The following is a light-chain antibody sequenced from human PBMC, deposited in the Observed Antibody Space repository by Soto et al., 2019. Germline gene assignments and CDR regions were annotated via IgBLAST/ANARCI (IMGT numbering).Light chain of an antibody. CDR3: TSYTSSSTYV. CDR1: SSDVGGYNY. CDR2: EVS. J-gene: IGLJ1*01. V-gene: IGLV2-14*01. Sequence: QSVLTQPASVSGSPGQSITISCTGTSSDVGGYNYVSWYQHHPGKAPKLMIYEVSNRPSGVSIRFSGSKSGNTASLTISGLQAEDEAAYYCTSYTSSSTYVFGTGTKVTVL.